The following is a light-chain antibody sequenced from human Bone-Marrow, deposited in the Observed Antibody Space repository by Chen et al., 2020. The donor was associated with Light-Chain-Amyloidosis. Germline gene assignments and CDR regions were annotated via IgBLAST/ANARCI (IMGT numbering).Light chain of an antibody. Sequence: DIQMTQSPSTLSASVGDRVTITCRASQSISSWLAWYQQKPGKAPKLLVYKASSLESGVPSRFSGSGSGTEFTLTISSLQPDDFATYYCQQYNSYPYTFGQGTKLEIK. J-gene: IGKJ2*01. CDR1: QSISSW. CDR3: QQYNSYPYT. V-gene: IGKV1-5*03. CDR2: KAS.